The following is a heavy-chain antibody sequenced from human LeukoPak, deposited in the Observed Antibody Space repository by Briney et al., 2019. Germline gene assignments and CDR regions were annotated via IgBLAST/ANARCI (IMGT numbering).Heavy chain of an antibody. D-gene: IGHD6-13*01. Sequence: GGSLRLSCAASGFTFSSHGMHWVRQAPGKGLEWVAVISHDGGHEYYADSVKGRFTISRDNSKNMLYLQMNSLTTEDSAVYYCANDQQSFLYYYCGMEVWGQGTTVTVSS. CDR3: ANDQQSFLYYYCGMEV. J-gene: IGHJ6*02. CDR1: GFTFSSHG. CDR2: ISHDGGHE. V-gene: IGHV3-30*18.